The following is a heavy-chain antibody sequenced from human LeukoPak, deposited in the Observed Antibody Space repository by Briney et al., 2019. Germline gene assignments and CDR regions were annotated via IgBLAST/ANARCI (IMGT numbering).Heavy chain of an antibody. Sequence: PSETLSLTCTVSGYSISSGYYWGWIRQPPGKGLEWIGSIYHSGSTYYNPSLKSRVTISVDTSKNQFSLKLSSVTAADTAVYYCATWYSGGWHGGVDAFDIWGQGTMVTVSS. V-gene: IGHV4-38-2*02. J-gene: IGHJ3*02. CDR3: ATWYSGGWHGGVDAFDI. CDR1: GYSISSGYY. CDR2: IYHSGST. D-gene: IGHD6-19*01.